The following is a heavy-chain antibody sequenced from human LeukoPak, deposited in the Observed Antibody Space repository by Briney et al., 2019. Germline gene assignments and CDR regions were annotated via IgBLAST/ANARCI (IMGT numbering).Heavy chain of an antibody. Sequence: SETLSLTCTVSGGSISSYYWTWIRQPAGKGLEYLGRIHASGNTYYNPSLNSRVAISIDTSKNQYSLKVRYVAAADTAVYYCARDLGYGYYFYYYLDVWGKGTTVTVS. V-gene: IGHV4-4*07. CDR2: IHASGNT. D-gene: IGHD5-18*01. J-gene: IGHJ6*03. CDR1: GGSISSYY. CDR3: ARDLGYGYYFYYYLDV.